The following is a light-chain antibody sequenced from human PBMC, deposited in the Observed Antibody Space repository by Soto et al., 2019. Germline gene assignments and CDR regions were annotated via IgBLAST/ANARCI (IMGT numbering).Light chain of an antibody. CDR1: QSVLYSSNNKNY. CDR3: QQYYSTPPT. Sequence: DIVMTQSPDSLAVSLGERATINCESSQSVLYSSNNKNYLAWYQQKPGQSPKLLIYWASTRESGVPDRFSGSGSGTDFTLTISNLQAEDVAVYYCQQYYSTPPTFGPGTKVDIK. CDR2: WAS. V-gene: IGKV4-1*01. J-gene: IGKJ3*01.